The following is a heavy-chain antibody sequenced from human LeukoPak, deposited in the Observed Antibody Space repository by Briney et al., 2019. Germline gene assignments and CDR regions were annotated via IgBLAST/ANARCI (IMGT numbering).Heavy chain of an antibody. Sequence: GGSLRLSCAASGFTFSTFAMIWVRQPPGKGLEWLSSIFPSGGEIHYADSVRGRFTISRDNSKSTLSLQMNSLRAEDTAIYYCATYRQVLLPFESWGQGTLVTVSS. J-gene: IGHJ4*02. CDR2: IFPSGGEI. V-gene: IGHV3-23*01. CDR3: ATYRQVLLPFES. CDR1: GFTFSTFA. D-gene: IGHD2-8*02.